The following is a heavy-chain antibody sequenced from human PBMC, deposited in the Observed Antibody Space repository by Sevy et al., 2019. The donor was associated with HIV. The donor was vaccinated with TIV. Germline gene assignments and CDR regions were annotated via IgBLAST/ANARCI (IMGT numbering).Heavy chain of an antibody. J-gene: IGHJ4*02. CDR3: ARADCSGGRCYSLAY. CDR2: ISPHNGDT. V-gene: IGHV1-18*01. CDR1: GYTFTTYH. Sequence: ASVKVSCKISGYTFTTYHITWVRQAPGQGPECMGRISPHNGDTNYAPKFQERVTMITDKSTSTAYMELRSLRSDDTAVYYCARADCSGGRCYSLAYWGQGTLVSVSS. D-gene: IGHD2-15*01.